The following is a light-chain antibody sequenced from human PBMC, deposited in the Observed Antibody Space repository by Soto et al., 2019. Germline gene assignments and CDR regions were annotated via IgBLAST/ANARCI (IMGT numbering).Light chain of an antibody. CDR1: QSVSSTY. V-gene: IGKV3-20*01. CDR3: QHYGSSPPTLT. J-gene: IGKJ4*02. CDR2: GAS. Sequence: EIVLTQSPGTLSLSPGERATLSCRASQSVSSTYLAWYQHKPGPAPRLLIYGASSRATDIPDRFSGSGSGTDFTLTIARLEPEDFALYYYQHYGSSPPTLTFGGGTKVEIK.